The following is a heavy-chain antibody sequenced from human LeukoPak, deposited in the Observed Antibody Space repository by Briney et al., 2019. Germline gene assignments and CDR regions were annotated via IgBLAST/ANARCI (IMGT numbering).Heavy chain of an antibody. D-gene: IGHD6-19*01. CDR3: ARGGQWLVQFDY. V-gene: IGHV3-74*01. CDR2: INSDGSRT. J-gene: IGHJ4*02. CDR1: GFTFSSYW. Sequence: GGSLRLSCAASGFTFSSYWMHWVRQAPGKGLVWVSRINSDGSRTSYADSVKGRFTISRDPAKNSLYLQMNSLRAEDTAVYYCARGGQWLVQFDYWGQGTLVTVSS.